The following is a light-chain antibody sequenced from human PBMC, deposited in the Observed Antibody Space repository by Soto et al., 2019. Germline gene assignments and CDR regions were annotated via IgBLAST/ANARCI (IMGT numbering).Light chain of an antibody. CDR3: QQYHGWT. J-gene: IGKJ1*01. CDR2: AAS. Sequence: IQMTQSSSSLSASVGDRFTITCRAGQNISSYLNWYQQKPGKAPKLLIYAASSLQSGVPSRFSGSGSGTEFTLTISSLQPDDFATYYCQQYHGWTFGQGTKVDI. V-gene: IGKV1-39*01. CDR1: QNISSY.